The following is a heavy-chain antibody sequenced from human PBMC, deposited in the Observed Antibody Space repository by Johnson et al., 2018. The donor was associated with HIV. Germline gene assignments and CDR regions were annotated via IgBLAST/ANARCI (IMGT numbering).Heavy chain of an antibody. V-gene: IGHV3-30*04. CDR3: ARDSGSGWGGDAFDF. D-gene: IGHD6-19*01. Sequence: QVQLVESGGGVVQPGRSLRLSCAASGFTFSSYCLHWVRQAPGKGLEWVAVISYDGSNKYYADSVKGRFTISRDNSKNTLYLQMNSLRPEDTAVYYCARDSGSGWGGDAFDFWGQGTTVTVSS. CDR2: ISYDGSNK. J-gene: IGHJ3*01. CDR1: GFTFSSYC.